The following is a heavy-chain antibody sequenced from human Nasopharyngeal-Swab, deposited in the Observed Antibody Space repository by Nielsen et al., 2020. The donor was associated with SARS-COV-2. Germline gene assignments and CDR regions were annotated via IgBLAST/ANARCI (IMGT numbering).Heavy chain of an antibody. Sequence: SETLSLTCTVSGGSISSYYWSWIRQPPGKGLERIGYIYYSGSTNYNPSLKSRVTISVDTSKNQFSLKLSSVTAEDTAVYYCARDLDYIWGTGRYFDYWGQGTLVTVSS. V-gene: IGHV4-59*01. J-gene: IGHJ4*02. CDR3: ARDLDYIWGTGRYFDY. CDR1: GGSISSYY. D-gene: IGHD3-16*01. CDR2: IYYSGST.